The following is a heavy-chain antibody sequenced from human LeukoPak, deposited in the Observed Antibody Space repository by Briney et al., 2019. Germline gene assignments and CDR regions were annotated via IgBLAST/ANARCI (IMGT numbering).Heavy chain of an antibody. CDR2: IYYGSVFYSVST. Sequence: SETLSLTCTVSDGSISSSSYYWGGIRQPPGKGLEWIGSIYYGSVFYSVSTYYNPSLKSRVTMSGDTSKNQFSLKLSSVTAADTAAYYCARLGYCSGGSCYYYYYMDVWGKGTTVTVSS. V-gene: IGHV4-39*07. J-gene: IGHJ6*03. CDR1: DGSISSSSYY. CDR3: ARLGYCSGGSCYYYYYMDV. D-gene: IGHD2-15*01.